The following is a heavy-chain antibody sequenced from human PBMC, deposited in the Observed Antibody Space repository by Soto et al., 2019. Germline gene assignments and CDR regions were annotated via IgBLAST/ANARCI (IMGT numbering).Heavy chain of an antibody. CDR2: IYYSGTT. CDR1: GGSISSSDYY. J-gene: IGHJ3*02. Sequence: QLQLQESGPGLVKPSETLSLTCTVSGGSISSSDYYWGWIRQPPGKGLEWIGSIYYSGTTYYNPSLKSRVTISVDTSKNQFSLKLSSVTAADTAVYYCARLHKVVVVAAVDAFDIWGQGTMVTVSS. V-gene: IGHV4-39*01. CDR3: ARLHKVVVVAAVDAFDI. D-gene: IGHD2-15*01.